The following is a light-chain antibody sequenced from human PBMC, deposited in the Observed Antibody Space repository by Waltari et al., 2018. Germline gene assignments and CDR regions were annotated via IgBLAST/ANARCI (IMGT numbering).Light chain of an antibody. CDR2: GAS. J-gene: IGKJ1*01. V-gene: IGKV3-15*01. CDR3: QQYNNWPGT. CDR1: QSVSSN. Sequence: EIVMTQSPATLSVSPGERATLSCRASQSVSSNLAWYQQIPGQAPRLLIYGASTRATGIPARFTGSGSGTEFTLTINSMQSEDIAVYYCQQYNNWPGTFGQGTKVEIK.